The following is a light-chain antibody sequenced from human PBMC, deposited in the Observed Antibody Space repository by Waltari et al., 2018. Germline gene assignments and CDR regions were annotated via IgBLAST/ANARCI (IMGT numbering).Light chain of an antibody. CDR1: QGLVDRADGNTS. CDR2: RVS. Sequence: VVLTQTPLSLPVTLGEPASISCTSSQGLVDRADGNTSLDWFLQRPGQSPQRLIFRVSHRASGVPDRFSGSGSGSDFTLQISRVEADDVGIDYCMQRMEFPLTFGGGTKVEIK. V-gene: IGKV2-40*01. CDR3: MQRMEFPLT. J-gene: IGKJ4*01.